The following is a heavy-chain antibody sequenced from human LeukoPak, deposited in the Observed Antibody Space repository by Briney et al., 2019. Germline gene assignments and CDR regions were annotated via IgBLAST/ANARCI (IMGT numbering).Heavy chain of an antibody. D-gene: IGHD2-15*01. Sequence: SETLSLTCTVSGGSTSSYYWSWIRQPPGKGLEWIGYIYYSGITNYNPSLKSRVTISVDTSKNQFSLKLSSVTAADTAVYYCARDRGYPGYFDLWGRGTLVTVSS. CDR1: GGSTSSYY. J-gene: IGHJ2*01. V-gene: IGHV4-59*01. CDR2: IYYSGIT. CDR3: ARDRGYPGYFDL.